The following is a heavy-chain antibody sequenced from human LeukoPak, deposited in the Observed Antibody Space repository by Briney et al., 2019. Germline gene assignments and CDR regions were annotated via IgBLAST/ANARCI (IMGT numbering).Heavy chain of an antibody. V-gene: IGHV3-53*01. CDR1: GFTVSSNY. Sequence: PGGSLRLSCAASGFTVSSNYMSWVRQAPGRGLEWVSVIYSGGSTYYADSVTGRFTISRDNSKNTLYLQMNSLRAEDTAVYYCAREGLLDAFDIWGQGTMVTVSS. D-gene: IGHD2-15*01. CDR2: IYSGGST. CDR3: AREGLLDAFDI. J-gene: IGHJ3*02.